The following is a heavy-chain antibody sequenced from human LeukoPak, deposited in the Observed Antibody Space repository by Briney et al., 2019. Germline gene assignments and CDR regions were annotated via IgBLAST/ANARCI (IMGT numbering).Heavy chain of an antibody. Sequence: GGSLRLSCAASGFTFSSYAMTWVRQAPGKGLEWVSAISGSGESTYYADSVKGRLTISRDNSKNTPYLQMNSPRAEDTAIYYCAKGAYFDGSGYRYLDHWGQGTLVTVSS. J-gene: IGHJ4*02. CDR2: ISGSGEST. CDR1: GFTFSSYA. D-gene: IGHD3-22*01. CDR3: AKGAYFDGSGYRYLDH. V-gene: IGHV3-23*01.